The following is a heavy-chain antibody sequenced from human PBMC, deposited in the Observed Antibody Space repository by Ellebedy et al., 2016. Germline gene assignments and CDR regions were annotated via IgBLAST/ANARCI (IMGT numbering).Heavy chain of an antibody. CDR3: AREWIFFPRAFDI. CDR2: ISGSGGST. D-gene: IGHD3-3*01. Sequence: GESLKISCAASGFTFSSYAMSWVRQAPGKGLEWVSAISGSGGSTYYADSVKGRFTISRDNSKNTLYLQMNSLRAEDTAVYYCAREWIFFPRAFDIWGQGTMVTVSS. CDR1: GFTFSSYA. J-gene: IGHJ3*02. V-gene: IGHV3-23*01.